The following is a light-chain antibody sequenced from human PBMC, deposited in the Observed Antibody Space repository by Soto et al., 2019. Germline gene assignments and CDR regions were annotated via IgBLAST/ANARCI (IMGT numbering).Light chain of an antibody. CDR3: SSYAGWSTWV. Sequence: QSALTQPASVSGSPGQSITISCTGTSSDLGSYDLVSWYQQHPGKAPKLIIYEGSKRPSGVSDRFSGSKSAYTASLTTSGLQTDDEADYYCSSYAGWSTWVFGGGTKVTVL. J-gene: IGLJ2*01. CDR2: EGS. V-gene: IGLV2-23*01. CDR1: SSDLGSYDL.